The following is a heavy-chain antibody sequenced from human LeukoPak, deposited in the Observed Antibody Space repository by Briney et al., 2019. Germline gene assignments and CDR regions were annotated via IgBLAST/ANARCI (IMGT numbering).Heavy chain of an antibody. CDR1: GYPISGGYY. Sequence: SETLSLTCAVSGYPISGGYYWGWIRQPPGKGLEWIGSIYHSGSTYYNPSLKSRVTITVDTSKNQFSLKLSSVTAADTAVYYCARLRVVTEAFDIWGQGTMVTVSS. CDR3: ARLRVVTEAFDI. CDR2: IYHSGST. D-gene: IGHD4-23*01. V-gene: IGHV4-38-2*01. J-gene: IGHJ3*02.